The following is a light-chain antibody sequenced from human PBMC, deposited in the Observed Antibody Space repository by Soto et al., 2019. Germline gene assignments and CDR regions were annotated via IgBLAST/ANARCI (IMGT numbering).Light chain of an antibody. CDR2: GAS. CDR3: QQYRSSPPFP. J-gene: IGKJ4*01. CDR1: QSVSSSY. V-gene: IGKV3-20*01. Sequence: EIVLTQSPGTLSLSPGERATLSCRASQSVSSSYLAWYQQKPGQAPRLLIDGASSRATGLPDRFNGSGSGADFSLALSRLGAGEFAVNYCQQYRSSPPFPFGGGTKVEIK.